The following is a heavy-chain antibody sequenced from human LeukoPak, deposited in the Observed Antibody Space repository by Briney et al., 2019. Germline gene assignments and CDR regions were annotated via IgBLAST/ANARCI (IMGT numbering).Heavy chain of an antibody. D-gene: IGHD2-2*01. CDR2: ISGSGGST. Sequence: GGSLRLSCAASGFTFSIYAMSWVRQAPGKGLEWVSSISGSGGSTYYADSVKGRFTISRDNSKNTLYLQMNSLRAEDTAVYYCAKYCSSTSCYDYYFDYWGQGTLVTVSS. V-gene: IGHV3-23*01. CDR3: AKYCSSTSCYDYYFDY. CDR1: GFTFSIYA. J-gene: IGHJ4*02.